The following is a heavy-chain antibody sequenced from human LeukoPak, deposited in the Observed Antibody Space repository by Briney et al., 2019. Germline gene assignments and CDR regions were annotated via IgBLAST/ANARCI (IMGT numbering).Heavy chain of an antibody. CDR1: GFTFSSYA. CDR2: ISYDGSNK. CDR3: AREWGYCSSTSCYTSYFDY. J-gene: IGHJ4*02. D-gene: IGHD2-2*02. Sequence: GGSLRLSCAASGFTFSSYAMHWVRQAPGKGLEWVAVISYDGSNKYYADSVKGRFTISRDNSKNTLYLQMNSLRAEDTAVYYCAREWGYCSSTSCYTSYFDYWGQGTLVTVSS. V-gene: IGHV3-30-3*01.